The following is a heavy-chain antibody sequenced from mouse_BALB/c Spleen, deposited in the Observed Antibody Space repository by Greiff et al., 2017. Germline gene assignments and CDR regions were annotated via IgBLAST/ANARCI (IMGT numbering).Heavy chain of an antibody. CDR3: TRRSYYAMDD. Sequence: LQQPGSELVRPGASVKLSCKASGYTFTSYWMHWVKQRPGQGLEWIGNIYPGSGSTNYDEKFKSTATLTVDTSSSTAYMQLSSLTSEDSAVYYCTRRSYYAMDDWGQGTSVTVSS. CDR2: IYPGSGST. J-gene: IGHJ4*01. CDR1: GYTFTSYW. V-gene: IGHV1S22*01.